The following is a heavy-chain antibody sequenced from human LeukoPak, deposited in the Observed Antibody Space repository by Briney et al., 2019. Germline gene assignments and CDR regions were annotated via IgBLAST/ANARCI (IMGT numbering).Heavy chain of an antibody. Sequence: GGSLRLSCAVPGFTFSDYEMNWVRQAPGKGLEWVSYISNSGSTTYFADSVKGRFTISRDNAKNSLYLQMNSLRAEDTAVYYCARSSRSEVVANDYWGQGTLVTVSS. J-gene: IGHJ4*02. CDR2: ISNSGSTT. D-gene: IGHD2-15*01. V-gene: IGHV3-48*03. CDR1: GFTFSDYE. CDR3: ARSSRSEVVANDY.